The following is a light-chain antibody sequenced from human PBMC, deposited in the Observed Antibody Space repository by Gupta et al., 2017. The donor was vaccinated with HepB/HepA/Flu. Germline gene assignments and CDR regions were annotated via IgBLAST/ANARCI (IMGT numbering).Light chain of an antibody. CDR1: SSDVGSYNL. V-gene: IGLV2-23*02. CDR3: CSYAGSSTYV. J-gene: IGLJ1*01. CDR2: EVS. Sequence: QSALTQPASVSGSPGQSITISCTGTSSDVGSYNLVSWYQQHPGKPPKLMIYEVSKRPSGVSNRFSGSKSGNTASLTISGLQAEDEADYYCCSYAGSSTYVFGTGTKVTVL.